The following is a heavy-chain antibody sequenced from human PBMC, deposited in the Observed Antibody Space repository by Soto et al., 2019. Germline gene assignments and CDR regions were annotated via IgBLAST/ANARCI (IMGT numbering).Heavy chain of an antibody. J-gene: IGHJ6*02. CDR1: GYTFTNYA. V-gene: IGHV1-3*05. CDR3: ATSYSAYDYHYYYGMDV. CDR2: INAGNGNT. Sequence: QVQLVQSGAEEKKPGASVKVSCKASGYTFTNYAIHWVRQAPGQRLEWMGWINAGNGNTKYSQKFQGRVTSTRDTSASTAYMELSSLRSEDTAVYYSATSYSAYDYHYYYGMDVWGQGTTVTVSS. D-gene: IGHD5-12*01.